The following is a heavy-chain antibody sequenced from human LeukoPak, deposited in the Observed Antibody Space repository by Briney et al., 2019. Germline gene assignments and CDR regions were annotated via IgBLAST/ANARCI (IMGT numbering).Heavy chain of an antibody. CDR3: ARDDGAYCGGDCYSGDY. CDR2: IIPICGTA. J-gene: IGHJ4*02. Sequence: SVKVSCKASGGTFSSYAISWVRQAPGQGLEWMGGIIPICGTANYAQKFQGRVTITADESTSTAYMELSSLRSEDTAVYYCARDDGAYCGGDCYSGDYWGQGTLVTVSS. D-gene: IGHD2-21*01. V-gene: IGHV1-69*01. CDR1: GGTFSSYA.